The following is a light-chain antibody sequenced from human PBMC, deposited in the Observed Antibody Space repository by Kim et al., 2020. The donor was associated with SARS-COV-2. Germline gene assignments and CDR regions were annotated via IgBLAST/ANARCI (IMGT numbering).Light chain of an antibody. CDR3: HQYQSYPYT. CDR1: QSINSW. J-gene: IGKJ2*01. Sequence: SASGGDRVTITCRASQSINSWLAWYQQQPGTAPKLLIYDASSLQSGVPPRFSGRGSGTEFTLTISSLQPDDFATYYCHQYQSYPYTFGQGTKLRSN. CDR2: DAS. V-gene: IGKV1-5*01.